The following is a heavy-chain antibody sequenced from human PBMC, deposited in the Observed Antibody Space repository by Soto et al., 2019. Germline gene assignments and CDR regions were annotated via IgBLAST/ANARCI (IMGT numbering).Heavy chain of an antibody. J-gene: IGHJ4*02. CDR3: ASSSGARYYDY. Sequence: QVQLQESGPGLVKPSQTLSLTCTVSGGSISSGGYYWIWIRQHPGKGLEWIGYIYYSGSTYYNPSLKSRVTISVDTSKNQFALKLSSVAAADTAVYYCASSSGARYYDYWGQGTLVTVSS. V-gene: IGHV4-31*03. CDR1: GGSISSGGYY. CDR2: IYYSGST. D-gene: IGHD2-15*01.